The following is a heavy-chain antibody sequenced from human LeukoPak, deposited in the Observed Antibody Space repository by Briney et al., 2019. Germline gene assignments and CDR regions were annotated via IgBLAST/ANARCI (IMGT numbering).Heavy chain of an antibody. CDR3: ARDHRRNVEGAFDI. Sequence: GGSLRLSCAASGFTFSSYGMHWVRQAPGKGLEWVAVIWYDGSNKYYADSVKGRFTISRDNSKNTLYLQMNSLRAEDTAVYYCARDHRRNVEGAFDIWGQGTMVTVSS. V-gene: IGHV3-33*01. CDR1: GFTFSSYG. D-gene: IGHD2-15*01. CDR2: IWYDGSNK. J-gene: IGHJ3*02.